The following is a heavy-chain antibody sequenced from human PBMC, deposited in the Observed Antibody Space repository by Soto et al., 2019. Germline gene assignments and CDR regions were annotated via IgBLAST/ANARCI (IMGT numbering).Heavy chain of an antibody. CDR3: ARGLWNFDL. J-gene: IGHJ2*01. D-gene: IGHD3-16*01. V-gene: IGHV3-11*01. CDR2: IKTSGSTM. CDR1: GFTFSDYY. Sequence: PGGSLRLSXAASGFTFSDYYMSWIRQAPGRGLQWISYIKTSGSTMYYADSVKGRFTVSRDNAKNSLYLRMNRLRAEDTAVYYCARGLWNFDLWGRGTLVTVSS.